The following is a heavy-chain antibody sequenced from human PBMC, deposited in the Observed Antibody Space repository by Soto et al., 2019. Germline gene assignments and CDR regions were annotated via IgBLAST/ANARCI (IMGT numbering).Heavy chain of an antibody. CDR2: ISAYNGNT. J-gene: IGHJ6*02. Sequence: ASVKVSCKASGYTFTSYGISWVRQAPGQGLEWMGWISAYNGNTNYAQKLQGRVTMTTDTSTSTAYMELRSLRSDDTAVYYCARVRVGQWLFYYYSGMDVWGQGTTVTVSS. V-gene: IGHV1-18*01. D-gene: IGHD6-19*01. CDR3: ARVRVGQWLFYYYSGMDV. CDR1: GYTFTSYG.